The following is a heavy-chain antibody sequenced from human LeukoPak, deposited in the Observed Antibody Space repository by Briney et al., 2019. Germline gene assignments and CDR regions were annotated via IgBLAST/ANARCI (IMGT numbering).Heavy chain of an antibody. Sequence: GASVKVSCKASGGTFSSYAISWVRQAPGQGLEWMGGIIPIFGTANYAQKFQGRVTITADESTSTAYMELSSLRSEDTAVYYCARTPYDFWSGYYSGVGYYFDYWGQGTLVTVSS. CDR1: GGTFSSYA. V-gene: IGHV1-69*13. CDR2: IIPIFGTA. CDR3: ARTPYDFWSGYYSGVGYYFDY. J-gene: IGHJ4*02. D-gene: IGHD3-3*01.